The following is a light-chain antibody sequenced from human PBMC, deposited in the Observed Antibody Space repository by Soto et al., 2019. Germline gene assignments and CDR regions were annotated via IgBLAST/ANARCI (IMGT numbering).Light chain of an antibody. Sequence: EIVLTQSPGTLSLSPGERATLSCMASQSVSSNYLAWYQQKPGQAPRLLIYGASSRATGIPDRFSGSGSGTEFTLTISRLEPEDFAVFYCQQYGSSPRTFGQGTKVEI. CDR3: QQYGSSPRT. V-gene: IGKV3-20*01. CDR2: GAS. J-gene: IGKJ1*01. CDR1: QSVSSNY.